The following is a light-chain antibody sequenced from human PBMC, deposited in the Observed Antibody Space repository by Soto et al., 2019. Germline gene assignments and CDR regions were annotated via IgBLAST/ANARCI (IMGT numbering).Light chain of an antibody. Sequence: GDRVSITFRATQTISNWLDWYQQKPGKAPKRLIYKTSTLETGVPSRFSVSGCGTECTLTIISLYPDESAIYFAVQYKRSSSFGQGTKVDIK. V-gene: IGKV1-5*03. CDR3: VQYKRSSS. CDR1: QTISNW. J-gene: IGKJ1*01. CDR2: KTS.